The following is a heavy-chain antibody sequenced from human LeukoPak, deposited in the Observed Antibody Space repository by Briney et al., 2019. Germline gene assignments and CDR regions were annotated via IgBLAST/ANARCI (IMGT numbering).Heavy chain of an antibody. CDR1: GFTFSSYS. CDR3: ASLWSGYYSTFDY. Sequence: GGPLRLSCAASGFTFSSYSMNWVRQAPGKGLEWVSYISSSSRTIYYADSVKGRFTISRDNAKNSLYLQMNSLRAEDTAVYYCASLWSGYYSTFDYWGQGTLVTVSS. CDR2: ISSSSRTI. D-gene: IGHD3-3*01. J-gene: IGHJ4*02. V-gene: IGHV3-48*01.